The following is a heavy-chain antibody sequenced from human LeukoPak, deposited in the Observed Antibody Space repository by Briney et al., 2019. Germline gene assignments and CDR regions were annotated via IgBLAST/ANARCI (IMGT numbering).Heavy chain of an antibody. Sequence: ASVKVSCKASGYTFTGYYMHWVRQAPGQGLEWMGWTNPNSGGTNYAQKFQGRVTMTRDTSISTAYMELSRLRSDDTAVYYCARAEGTIFGVVILRYFDYWGQGTLVTVSS. CDR3: ARAEGTIFGVVILRYFDY. V-gene: IGHV1-2*02. CDR1: GYTFTGYY. D-gene: IGHD3-3*01. CDR2: TNPNSGGT. J-gene: IGHJ4*02.